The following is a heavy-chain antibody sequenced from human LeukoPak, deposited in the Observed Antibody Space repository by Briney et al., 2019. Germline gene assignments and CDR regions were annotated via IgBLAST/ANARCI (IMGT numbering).Heavy chain of an antibody. CDR1: GYTFTSSG. CDR3: ARSRSGRGMDV. D-gene: IGHD5-12*01. V-gene: IGHV1-18*01. J-gene: IGHJ6*02. Sequence: GASVRVSCKASGYTFTSSGISWVRRAPGQGLEWMGWISAYNGNTNYAQKLQGRVTMTTDTSTSTAYMELRSLRSDDTAVYYCARSRSGRGMDVWGQGTTVTVSS. CDR2: ISAYNGNT.